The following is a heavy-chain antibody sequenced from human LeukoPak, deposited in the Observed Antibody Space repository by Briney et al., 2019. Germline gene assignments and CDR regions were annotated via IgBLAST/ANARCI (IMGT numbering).Heavy chain of an antibody. D-gene: IGHD3-3*01. Sequence: GGSLRLSCAASGFTFNTYWMMWVRQAPVKGLEWVANINQDGTEKYCVDSVRGRFTISRGNAENSLYLQINSLRAEDTAVYYCARYELDVWGQGTTVTVSS. CDR3: ARYELDV. CDR1: GFTFNTYW. V-gene: IGHV3-7*01. CDR2: INQDGTEK. J-gene: IGHJ6*02.